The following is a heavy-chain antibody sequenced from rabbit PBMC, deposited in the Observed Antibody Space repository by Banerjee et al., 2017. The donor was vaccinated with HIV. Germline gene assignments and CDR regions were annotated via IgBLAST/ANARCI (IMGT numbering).Heavy chain of an antibody. V-gene: IGHV1S43*01. D-gene: IGHD4-1*01. CDR2: IYASSGTT. Sequence: QEQLEESGGDLVKPEGSLTLTCTASGFSFSSRYDMCWVRQAPGKGPEWIACIYASSGTTWYASWVNGRFTISRSTSLNTVDLKMTSLTAADTATYFCARIDSDWDGGINLWGPGTLVTVS. CDR3: ARIDSDWDGGINL. J-gene: IGHJ4*01. CDR1: GFSFSSRYD.